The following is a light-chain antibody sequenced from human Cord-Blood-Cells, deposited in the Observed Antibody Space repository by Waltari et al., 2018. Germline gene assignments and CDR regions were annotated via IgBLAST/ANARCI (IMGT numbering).Light chain of an antibody. CDR1: SSDVGGYNY. V-gene: IGLV2-8*01. CDR3: SSYAGSNNLV. Sequence: QSALTQPPSASGSPGQSVTISCPGTSSDVGGYNYVSWYQQHPGQPPKLMIYEVSKRPSGVPDRFSGSKSGNTASLTVSGLQAEDEADYYCSSYAGSNNLVFGGGTKLTVL. CDR2: EVS. J-gene: IGLJ3*02.